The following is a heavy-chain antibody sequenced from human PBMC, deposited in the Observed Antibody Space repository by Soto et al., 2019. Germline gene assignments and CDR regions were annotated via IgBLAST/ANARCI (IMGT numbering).Heavy chain of an antibody. Sequence: ASVKVSCKASGYTFTSYGISWVRQAPGQGLEWMGWISAYNGNTDYAQKLQGRVTMTTDTSTSTAYMELRSLRSEDTAVYYCGRESDYGSGSYWRNWFDPWGQGTLVTVS. D-gene: IGHD3-10*01. CDR2: ISAYNGNT. J-gene: IGHJ5*02. CDR1: GYTFTSYG. V-gene: IGHV1-18*01. CDR3: GRESDYGSGSYWRNWFDP.